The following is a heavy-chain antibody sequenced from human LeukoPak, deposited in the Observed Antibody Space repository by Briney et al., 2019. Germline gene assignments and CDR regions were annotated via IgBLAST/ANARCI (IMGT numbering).Heavy chain of an antibody. Sequence: ASVKVSCKASGYTFTGYYMHWVRQAPGQGLEWVGWINPNSGATNYAQKFQGSVPMPRDTSISTAYMELSRLRSDDPAVYYCAREVVASGFDYWGQGTLVTVSS. D-gene: IGHD2-15*01. J-gene: IGHJ4*02. CDR2: INPNSGAT. CDR1: GYTFTGYY. V-gene: IGHV1-2*02. CDR3: AREVVASGFDY.